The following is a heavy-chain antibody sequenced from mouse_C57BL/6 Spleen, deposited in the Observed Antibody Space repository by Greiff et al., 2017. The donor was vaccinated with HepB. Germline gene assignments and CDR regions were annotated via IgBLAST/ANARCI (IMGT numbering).Heavy chain of an antibody. CDR3: ARFHYGSLYYFDY. CDR2: INPYNGGT. CDR1: GYTFTDYY. V-gene: IGHV1-19*01. D-gene: IGHD1-1*01. J-gene: IGHJ2*01. Sequence: VQLQQSGPVLVKPGASVKMSCKASGYTFTDYYMNWVKQSHGKSLEWIGVINPYNGGTSYNQKFKGKATLTVDKSSSTAYMELNSLTSEDFAVYYCARFHYGSLYYFDYWGQGTTLTVSS.